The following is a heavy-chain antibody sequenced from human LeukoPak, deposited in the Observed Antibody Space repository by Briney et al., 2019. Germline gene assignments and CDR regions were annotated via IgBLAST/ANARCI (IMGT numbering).Heavy chain of an antibody. J-gene: IGHJ3*02. V-gene: IGHV1-69*05. CDR3: ARGYSSSWSLNDAFDI. Sequence: AASVKVSCKASGGTFSSYAISWVRQAPGQGLEWMGGIIPIFGTANYAQKFQGRVTITTDESTSTAYMELSSLRSEDTAVYYCARGYSSSWSLNDAFDIWGQGTMVTVSS. CDR1: GGTFSSYA. D-gene: IGHD6-13*01. CDR2: IIPIFGTA.